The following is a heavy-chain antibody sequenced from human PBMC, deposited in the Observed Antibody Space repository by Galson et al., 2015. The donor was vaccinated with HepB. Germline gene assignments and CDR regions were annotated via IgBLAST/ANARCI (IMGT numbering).Heavy chain of an antibody. V-gene: IGHV3-53*01. Sequence: RLSCAASGFTVSSNYMSWVRQAPGKGLEWVSVIYSGGSTYYADSVKGRFTISRDNSKNTLYLQMNSLRAEDTAVYYCARGPLGRYYDSGGYYAEGFDPWGQGTLVTVSS. D-gene: IGHD3-22*01. J-gene: IGHJ5*02. CDR2: IYSGGST. CDR3: ARGPLGRYYDSGGYYAEGFDP. CDR1: GFTVSSNY.